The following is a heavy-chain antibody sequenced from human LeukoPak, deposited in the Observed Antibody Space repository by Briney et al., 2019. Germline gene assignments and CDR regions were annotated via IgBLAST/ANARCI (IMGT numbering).Heavy chain of an antibody. CDR1: GYTFTSYY. J-gene: IGHJ4*02. CDR2: IRPSDDYT. D-gene: IGHD3-16*01. V-gene: IGHV1-46*01. CDR3: AREPQPHGGGNIDY. Sequence: ASVKVSCKASGYTFTSYYIHWVRQAPGQGLEWMGAIRPSDDYTAYAQNFQGRITVTRDTSTSTVYMDLSSLKSEGTAVYYCAREPQPHGGGNIDYWGQGTLVTVSS.